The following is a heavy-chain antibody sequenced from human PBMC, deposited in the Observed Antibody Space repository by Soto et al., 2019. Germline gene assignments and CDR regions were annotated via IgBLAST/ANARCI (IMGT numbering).Heavy chain of an antibody. CDR1: GGTFSSYA. V-gene: IGHV1-69*12. CDR2: IIPIFGTA. CDR3: ARDPGDYALDY. D-gene: IGHD4-17*01. Sequence: QVQLVQSGAEVKKPGSSVKVSCKASGGTFSSYAISWVRQAPGQGLEWMGGIIPIFGTANYAQKFQGRVTITADESTSTAYKELSTMRAQDTAVYYCARDPGDYALDYWGQGTLVTVSS. J-gene: IGHJ4*02.